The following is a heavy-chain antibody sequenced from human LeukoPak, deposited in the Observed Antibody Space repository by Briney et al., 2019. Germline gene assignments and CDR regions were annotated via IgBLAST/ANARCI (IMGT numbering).Heavy chain of an antibody. J-gene: IGHJ4*02. CDR3: ARGDYYYGSGSPVLY. CDR2: INPNSGGT. CDR1: GYTFTGYY. V-gene: IGHV1-2*02. D-gene: IGHD3-10*01. Sequence: ASVKVSCKASGYTFTGYYMHWVRQAPGQGLEWMGWINPNSGGTNYAQKFQGRVTMTRDTSISTAYMELSRLRSDDTAVYYCARGDYYYGSGSPVLYWGQGTLVTVSS.